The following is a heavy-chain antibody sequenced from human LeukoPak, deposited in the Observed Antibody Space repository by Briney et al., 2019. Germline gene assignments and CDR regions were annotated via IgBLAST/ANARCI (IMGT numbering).Heavy chain of an antibody. V-gene: IGHV1-69*06. CDR2: IIPIFGTA. CDR1: GGTFSSYA. D-gene: IGHD6-19*01. Sequence: SVKVSCKASGGTFSSYAISWVRQAPGQGLEWMGGIIPIFGTANYAQKFQGRVTITADKSTSTAYMELSSLRSEDTAVYYCARDLLYSSGWQDYYYYYYMDVWGKGTTVTVSS. J-gene: IGHJ6*03. CDR3: ARDLLYSSGWQDYYYYYYMDV.